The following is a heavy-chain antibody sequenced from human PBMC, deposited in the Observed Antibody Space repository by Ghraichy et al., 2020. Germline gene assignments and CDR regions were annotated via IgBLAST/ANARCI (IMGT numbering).Heavy chain of an antibody. Sequence: GESLNISCAASGFTFSSYSMNWVRQAPGKGLEWVSYISSSSSTIYYADSVKGRFTISRDNAKNSLYLQMNSLKNEDTAVYYCTRDRPLDYWGQGTLVTVSS. CDR3: TRDRPLDY. J-gene: IGHJ4*02. CDR2: ISSSSSTI. V-gene: IGHV3-48*02. CDR1: GFTFSSYS.